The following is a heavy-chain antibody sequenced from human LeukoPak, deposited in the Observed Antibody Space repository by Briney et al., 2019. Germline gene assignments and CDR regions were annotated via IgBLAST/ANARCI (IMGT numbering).Heavy chain of an antibody. V-gene: IGHV3-15*01. D-gene: IGHD3-3*01. J-gene: IGHJ4*02. CDR2: VKFDGETT. CDR3: TTDLSSLGVGEFDH. CDR1: GFTLSSAW. Sequence: PGGSLRLSCAASGFTLSSAWMSWVRQAPGKGLEWVGRVKFDGETTDYAAPVKGRFTVSRDDSRNILSLQMDSLETEDTAVYYCTTDLSSLGVGEFDHWGQGTLVTVSS.